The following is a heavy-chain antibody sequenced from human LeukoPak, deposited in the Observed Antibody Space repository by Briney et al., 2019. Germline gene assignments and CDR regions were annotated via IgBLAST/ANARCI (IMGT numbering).Heavy chain of an antibody. Sequence: PSETLSLTCAVYGGSFSGYYWSWIRQPPGKGLEWIGEINHSGSTNYNPSLKSRVTISEDTSKNQISLKLSSVTTADTAVYYCARRPDYYYYAMDVWGQGTTVTVSS. CDR3: ARRPDYYYYAMDV. V-gene: IGHV4-34*01. CDR1: GGSFSGYY. J-gene: IGHJ6*02. CDR2: INHSGST.